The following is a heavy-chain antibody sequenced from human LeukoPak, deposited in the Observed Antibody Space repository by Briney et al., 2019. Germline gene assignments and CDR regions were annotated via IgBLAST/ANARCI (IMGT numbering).Heavy chain of an antibody. Sequence: ASVKVSCKVSGYTLTELSMHWVRQAPGKGLEWMGGFDPEEGETIYAQKFQGRVTMTEDTSTDTAYMELSSLRSEDTAVYYCATDRVGYYDSSGYFSPLDYWGQGTLVTVSS. CDR1: GYTLTELS. J-gene: IGHJ4*02. V-gene: IGHV1-24*01. D-gene: IGHD3-22*01. CDR3: ATDRVGYYDSSGYFSPLDY. CDR2: FDPEEGET.